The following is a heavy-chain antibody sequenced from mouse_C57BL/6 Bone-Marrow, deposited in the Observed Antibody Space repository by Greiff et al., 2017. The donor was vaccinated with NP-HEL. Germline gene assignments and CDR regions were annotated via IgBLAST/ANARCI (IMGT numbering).Heavy chain of an antibody. CDR3: ATYYYGSSY. V-gene: IGHV5-12*01. Sequence: EVQVVESGGGLVQPGGSLKLSCAASGFTFSDYYMYWVRQTPEKRLEWVAYISNGGGSTYYPDTVKGRFTISRDNAKNTLYLQMSRLKSEDTAMYYCATYYYGSSYWGQGTTLTVSS. J-gene: IGHJ2*01. CDR1: GFTFSDYY. CDR2: ISNGGGST. D-gene: IGHD1-1*01.